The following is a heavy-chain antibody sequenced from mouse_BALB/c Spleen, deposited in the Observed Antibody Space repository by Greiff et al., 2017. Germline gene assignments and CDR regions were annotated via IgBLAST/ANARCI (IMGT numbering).Heavy chain of an antibody. D-gene: IGHD2-4*01. J-gene: IGHJ3*01. CDR1: GYTFTSYW. V-gene: IGHV1-7*01. CDR3: GDYDVGALAY. CDR2: INPSTGYT. Sequence: QVQLKESGAELAKPGASVKMSCKASGYTFTSYWMHWVKQRPGQGLEWIGYINPSTGYTEYNQKFKDKATLTADKSSSTAYMQLSSLTSEDSAVYYCGDYDVGALAYWGQGTLVTVSA.